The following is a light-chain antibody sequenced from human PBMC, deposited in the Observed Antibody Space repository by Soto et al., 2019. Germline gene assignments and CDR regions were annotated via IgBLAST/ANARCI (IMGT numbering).Light chain of an antibody. CDR2: EAT. CDR1: SSDIGASNF. J-gene: IGLJ1*01. V-gene: IGLV2-14*01. Sequence: QSALTQPASVSGSPGQSITVSCTGTSSDIGASNFVSWYQHLPGRAPKVIIYEATNRPSGVSDRFSGSKAGNTASLTISGLQADDEAEYFCLSYKTDNTVVFGNGTKVTVL. CDR3: LSYKTDNTVV.